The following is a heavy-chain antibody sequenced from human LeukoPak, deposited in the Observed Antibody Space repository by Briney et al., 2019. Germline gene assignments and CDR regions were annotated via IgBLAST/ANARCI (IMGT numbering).Heavy chain of an antibody. J-gene: IGHJ4*02. CDR2: INPSGGST. CDR1: GYXFTSYY. Sequence: ASVKVSCKASGYXFTSYYIHWVRQAPGQGLEWMGIINPSGGSTSYAQKFQGRVTVTRDTSTSTVYMELSSLRSEDTAVYYCARVGYSYDSSGYYGFDYWGQGTLVTVSS. V-gene: IGHV1-46*01. CDR3: ARVGYSYDSSGYYGFDY. D-gene: IGHD3-22*01.